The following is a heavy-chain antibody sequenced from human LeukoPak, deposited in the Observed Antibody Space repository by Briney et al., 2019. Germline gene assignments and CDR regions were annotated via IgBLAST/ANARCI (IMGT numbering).Heavy chain of an antibody. CDR1: GGSFSGYY. Sequence: PSETLSLTCAVYGGSFSGYYWSWIRQPPGKGLEWIGEINHSGSTNYNPSLKSRVTISVDTSKNQFSLKLSSVTAADTAVYYRASVGVVPAAHGWFDPWGQGTLVTVSS. J-gene: IGHJ5*02. CDR3: ASVGVVPAAHGWFDP. D-gene: IGHD2-2*01. CDR2: INHSGST. V-gene: IGHV4-34*01.